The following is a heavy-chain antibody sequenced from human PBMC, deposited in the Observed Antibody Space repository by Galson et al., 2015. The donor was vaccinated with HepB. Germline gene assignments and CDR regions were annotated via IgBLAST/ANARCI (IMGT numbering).Heavy chain of an antibody. J-gene: IGHJ4*02. CDR3: ARAGAYYYDSSGYHNFDY. V-gene: IGHV4-34*01. D-gene: IGHD3-22*01. Sequence: ETLSLTCAVYGGSFSGYYWSWIRQPPGKGLEWIGEINHSGSTNYNPSLKSRVTISVDTSKNQFSLKLSSVTAADTAVYYCARAGAYYYDSSGYHNFDYWGQGTLVTVSS. CDR2: INHSGST. CDR1: GGSFSGYY.